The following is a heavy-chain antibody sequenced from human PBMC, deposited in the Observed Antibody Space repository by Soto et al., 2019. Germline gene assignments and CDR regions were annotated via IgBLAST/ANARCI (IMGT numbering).Heavy chain of an antibody. CDR2: ISGYNGNR. V-gene: IGHV1-18*01. Sequence: QVQLVQSGAEVKKPGASVKVSCKASGYTFTTYGISWMRQAPGQGLEWMGWISGYNGNRNYAQNLQGRVTVTTDTPTSTAYMELRNLRSDDTAVYYCAREVEARGGEYDYWGQGTLVIVSS. D-gene: IGHD3-16*01. CDR1: GYTFTTYG. CDR3: AREVEARGGEYDY. J-gene: IGHJ4*02.